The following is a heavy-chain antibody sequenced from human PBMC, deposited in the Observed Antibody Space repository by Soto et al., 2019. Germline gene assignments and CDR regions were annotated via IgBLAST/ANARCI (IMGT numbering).Heavy chain of an antibody. CDR2: ISNSGST. D-gene: IGHD4-17*01. J-gene: IGHJ5*02. CDR3: EREGDYRRWFDP. V-gene: IGHV4-31*03. Sequence: QVLLQESGPGLVRPSQTLSLTCTVSGGSISSDPYYWSWIRQHPGKGLEWIGYISNSGSTFYNSSLMIRVTISADTSKNQFALKLTSVTSADTAVYYCEREGDYRRWFDPWGQVILVTVSS. CDR1: GGSISSDPYY.